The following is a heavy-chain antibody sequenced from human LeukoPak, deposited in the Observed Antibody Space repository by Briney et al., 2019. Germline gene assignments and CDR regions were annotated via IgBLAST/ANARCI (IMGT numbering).Heavy chain of an antibody. CDR3: ARTKTGYSSGLSGDLDN. D-gene: IGHD6-19*01. Sequence: PGGSLRLSCAASGFTFSSYAIHWVRQAPGKGLEWVAVISYDGSNKYYADSVKGRFTIPRDDSKNTLYLQMNSLRAEDTAVYYCARTKTGYSSGLSGDLDNWGQGTLVTVSS. CDR2: ISYDGSNK. CDR1: GFTFSSYA. J-gene: IGHJ4*02. V-gene: IGHV3-30*04.